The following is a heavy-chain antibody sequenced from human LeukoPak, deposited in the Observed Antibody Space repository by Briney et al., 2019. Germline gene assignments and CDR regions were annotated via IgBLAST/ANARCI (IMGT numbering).Heavy chain of an antibody. CDR2: ISSSSSYI. Sequence: KSGGSLRLSCAASGFTFSSYSMNWVRQAPGKGLEWVSSISSSSSYIYYADSVRGRFTISRDNAKNSLYLKMNSLRAEDTAVYYCAGQKNYYDSSGYYRRHDYWGQGTLVTVSS. V-gene: IGHV3-21*01. J-gene: IGHJ4*02. CDR1: GFTFSSYS. D-gene: IGHD3-22*01. CDR3: AGQKNYYDSSGYYRRHDY.